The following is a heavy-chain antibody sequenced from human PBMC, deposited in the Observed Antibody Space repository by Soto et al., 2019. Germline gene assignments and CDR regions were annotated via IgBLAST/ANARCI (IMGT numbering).Heavy chain of an antibody. CDR2: IAGNGGT. D-gene: IGHD3-22*01. J-gene: IGHJ4*02. CDR1: GFTFRIYA. Sequence: PGGSLRLSCAASGFTFRIYAMSWVRQAPGKGLEWVSTIAGNGGTSYADFVRGRFTISRDNSKNTLYLQMNSLRAEDTAVYYCAKDAPGIGWLSDYWGQGVQFTVSS. CDR3: AKDAPGIGWLSDY. V-gene: IGHV3-23*01.